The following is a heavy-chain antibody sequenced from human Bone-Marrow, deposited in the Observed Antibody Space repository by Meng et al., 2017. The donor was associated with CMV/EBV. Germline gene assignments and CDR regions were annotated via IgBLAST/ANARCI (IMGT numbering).Heavy chain of an antibody. CDR1: GFTFSSYA. D-gene: IGHD3-3*01. Sequence: GGSLRLSCAASGFTFSSYAMHWVRQAPGKGLEWVSVIYSGGSTYYADSVKGRFTISRDNSKNTLYLQMNSLRAEDTAVYYCANLDYDFWSGFPFDYWGQGTLVTVSS. CDR2: IYSGGST. CDR3: ANLDYDFWSGFPFDY. V-gene: IGHV3-23*03. J-gene: IGHJ4*02.